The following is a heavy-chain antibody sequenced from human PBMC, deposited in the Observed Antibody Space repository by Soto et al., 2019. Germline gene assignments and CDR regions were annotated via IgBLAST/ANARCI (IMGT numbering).Heavy chain of an antibody. Sequence: PSETLSLTCTVSGGSISSGGYYWSWIRQHPGKGLEWIGYIYYSGSTYYNPSLKSRVTISVDTSKNQFSPKLSSVTAADTAVYYCARGAWSGYYDFWSGSMNWFDPWGQGTLVTVSS. CDR1: GGSISSGGYY. J-gene: IGHJ5*02. CDR2: IYYSGST. D-gene: IGHD3-3*01. V-gene: IGHV4-31*03. CDR3: ARGAWSGYYDFWSGSMNWFDP.